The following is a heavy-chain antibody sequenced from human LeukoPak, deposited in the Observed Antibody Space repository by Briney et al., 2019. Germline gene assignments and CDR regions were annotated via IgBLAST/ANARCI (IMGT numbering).Heavy chain of an antibody. CDR1: GFTFKKYA. CDR2: INSNGGRT. D-gene: IGHD3-22*01. Sequence: GGSLRLSCSASGFTFKKYAMHWVRQAPGKRLEYVSAINSNGGRTYYADSVKGRFTISRDNSKNTLYLQMSSLRVDDTAVYYCVKDLYYDNSGYYSGAFDYWGQGTLVTVSS. CDR3: VKDLYYDNSGYYSGAFDY. J-gene: IGHJ4*02. V-gene: IGHV3-64D*09.